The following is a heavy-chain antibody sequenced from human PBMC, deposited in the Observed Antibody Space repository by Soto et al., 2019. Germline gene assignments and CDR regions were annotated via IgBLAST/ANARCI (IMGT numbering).Heavy chain of an antibody. J-gene: IGHJ6*02. CDR2: INHSGGT. Sequence: SETLSLTCAVYGGSFRGYYWSWIRQPPGKGLEWIGEINHSGGTNYNPSLKSRLTISVDTSKNQFSLKLSSVTAADTAVYYCARGGGEPGGLYYYYGMDVWGQGTTVTVSS. CDR1: GGSFRGYY. CDR3: ARGGGEPGGLYYYYGMDV. V-gene: IGHV4-34*01. D-gene: IGHD2-15*01.